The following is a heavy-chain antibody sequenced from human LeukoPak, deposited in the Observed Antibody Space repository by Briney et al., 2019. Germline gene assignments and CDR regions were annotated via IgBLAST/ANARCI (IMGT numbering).Heavy chain of an antibody. CDR1: GGSISSYY. CDR2: IYYSGST. Sequence: SETLSLTCTVSGGSISSYYWGWIRQPPGKGLEWIGSIYYSGSTYYNPSLKSRVTISVDTSKNQFSLKLSSVTAADTAVYYCARRWNYRHWFDPWGQGTLVTVSS. CDR3: ARRWNYRHWFDP. V-gene: IGHV4-39*01. J-gene: IGHJ5*02. D-gene: IGHD3-16*02.